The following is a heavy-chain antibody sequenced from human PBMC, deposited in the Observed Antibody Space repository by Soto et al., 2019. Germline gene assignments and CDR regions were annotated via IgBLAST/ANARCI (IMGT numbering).Heavy chain of an antibody. Sequence: GGSLRLSCSGFGIPFSAHTMHWVRQAPGKGLEYVSSIKSDGVTTFYADSVKDRFIMSRDNSRNTVYLQMSSLRSEDTAVYYCVKXRSKIWSGTACGLWMDVWGPGTTVTVSS. CDR1: GIPFSAHT. CDR3: VKXRSKIWSGTACGLWMDV. CDR2: IKSDGVTT. J-gene: IGHJ6*02. D-gene: IGHD3-3*01. V-gene: IGHV3-64D*06.